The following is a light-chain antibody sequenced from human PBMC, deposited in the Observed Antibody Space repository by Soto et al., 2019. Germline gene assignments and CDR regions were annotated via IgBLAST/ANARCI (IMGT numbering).Light chain of an antibody. V-gene: IGKV3-11*01. CDR2: DAS. J-gene: IGKJ4*01. CDR1: QSVSSY. Sequence: EIVLTQSPATLSLSPGERATLSCRASQSVSSYLAWYQQKPGQAPRLLIYDASNRATGIPARFSGNGSGTDFTFTISSLEPEDFAVYYCQQRSNWPTFGGGTKVEIK. CDR3: QQRSNWPT.